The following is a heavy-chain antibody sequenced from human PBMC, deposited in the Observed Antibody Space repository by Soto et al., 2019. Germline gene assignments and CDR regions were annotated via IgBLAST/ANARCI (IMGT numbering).Heavy chain of an antibody. V-gene: IGHV3-30*18. Sequence: QVQLVESGGGVVQPGRSLRLSCAASGFTFSSYGMHWVRQAPGKGLEWVAVISYDGSNKYYADSVKGRFTISRDNSKNTLYLQMNSLRAEDTAVYYCAKDHQTVIVVVPAATGIAAAGTYFDYWGQGTLVTVSS. CDR2: ISYDGSNK. CDR3: AKDHQTVIVVVPAATGIAAAGTYFDY. D-gene: IGHD2-2*01. J-gene: IGHJ4*02. CDR1: GFTFSSYG.